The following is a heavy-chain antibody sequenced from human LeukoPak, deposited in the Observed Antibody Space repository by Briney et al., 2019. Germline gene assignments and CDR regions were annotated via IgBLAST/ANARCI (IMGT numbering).Heavy chain of an antibody. Sequence: GGSLRLSCAASGFTFSSYGMHWVRQAPGKGLEWVAVISHDGSNKYYADSVKGRFTISRDNSKNTLYLQMNSLRAEDTAVYYCAKDVRSSGWYIYYYYGMDVWGQGTTVTVSS. CDR3: AKDVRSSGWYIYYYYGMDV. CDR1: GFTFSSYG. CDR2: ISHDGSNK. D-gene: IGHD6-19*01. J-gene: IGHJ6*02. V-gene: IGHV3-30*18.